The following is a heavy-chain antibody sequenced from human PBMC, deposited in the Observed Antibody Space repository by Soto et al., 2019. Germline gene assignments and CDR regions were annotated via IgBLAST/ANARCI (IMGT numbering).Heavy chain of an antibody. CDR3: ARPQRDWSTMVPGVDPPLAAFRI. Sequence: QLQLQESGPGLVKPSETLSLTCTVSGGSISSSSYYWGWIRQPPGKGLEWIGSIYYSGSTYSNPSPKNRLSLSVDTSKNQFSLELRAVPAADTAVYYCARPQRDWSTMVPGVDPPLAAFRIWGQWAMVNVSS. CDR2: IYYSGST. CDR1: GGSISSSSYY. D-gene: IGHD3-10*01. J-gene: IGHJ3*02. V-gene: IGHV4-39*01.